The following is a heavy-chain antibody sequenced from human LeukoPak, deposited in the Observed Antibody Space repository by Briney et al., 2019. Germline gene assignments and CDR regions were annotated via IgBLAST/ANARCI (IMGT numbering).Heavy chain of an antibody. CDR1: GGSIISYY. CDR3: ARSRPYSSGWYKSSAYFDY. Sequence: TSETLPLTCTVSGGSIISYYWSLIRQPPRKGLELSGYISYSVSTNYNPSLKSRVTISVDTSKNQFSLKLSSVTAADTAVYYCARSRPYSSGWYKSSAYFDYWGQGTLVTVSS. J-gene: IGHJ4*02. CDR2: ISYSVST. V-gene: IGHV4-59*01. D-gene: IGHD6-19*01.